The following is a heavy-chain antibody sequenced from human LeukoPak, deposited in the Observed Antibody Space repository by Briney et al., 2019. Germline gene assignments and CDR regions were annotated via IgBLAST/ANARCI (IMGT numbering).Heavy chain of an antibody. CDR3: AALVPAAIGRWFGP. J-gene: IGHJ5*02. CDR1: GGTFSSYT. Sequence: RASVKVSCKASGGTFSSYTISWVRQAPGQGLEWMGRIIPILGIANYAQKFQGRVTITADKSTSTAYMELSSLRSEDPAVYYCAALVPAAIGRWFGPWGQGTLATVSS. CDR2: IIPILGIA. V-gene: IGHV1-69*02. D-gene: IGHD2-2*02.